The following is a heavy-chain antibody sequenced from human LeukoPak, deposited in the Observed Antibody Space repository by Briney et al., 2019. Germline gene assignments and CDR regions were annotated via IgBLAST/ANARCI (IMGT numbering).Heavy chain of an antibody. CDR3: ARAPDTARFDP. Sequence: GGSLRLSCAASGFTFSSYWMSWVRQAPGKGLEWVANIKQGGSEKYYVDSVKGRFTISRDNVKNSVYLQMNSLRVEDTAVYYCARAPDTARFDPWGQGTLVTVSS. V-gene: IGHV3-7*01. D-gene: IGHD5-18*01. CDR1: GFTFSSYW. CDR2: IKQGGSEK. J-gene: IGHJ5*02.